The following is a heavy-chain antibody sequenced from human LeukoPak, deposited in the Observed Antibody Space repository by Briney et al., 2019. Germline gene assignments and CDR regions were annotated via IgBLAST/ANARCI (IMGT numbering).Heavy chain of an antibody. CDR1: GFTFDSAF. J-gene: IGHJ4*02. V-gene: IGHV3-15*01. CDR2: IKSKTDGGTI. Sequence: PGGSLRLSCAVSGFTFDSAFVTWVRQPPGKGLECVGRIKSKTDGGTIDYAAPVKGRFTISRDDSKNPLFLQMNSLKTEDTAVYYCTGKPYVSVRDYWGQGTLVTVSS. CDR3: TGKPYVSVRDY. D-gene: IGHD3-10*02.